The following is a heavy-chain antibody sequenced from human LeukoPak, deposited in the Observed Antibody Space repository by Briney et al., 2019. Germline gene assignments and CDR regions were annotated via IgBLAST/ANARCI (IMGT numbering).Heavy chain of an antibody. Sequence: SGGSLRLSCAASGFAFSSYTMNWVRQAPGRGLEWVSYISSSTSTIYYADSVKGRFTISRDNAKNSLYLQMNSLRDEDTAVYYCAKGRAGKEYYFDYWGQGTLVTVSS. J-gene: IGHJ4*02. CDR3: AKGRAGKEYYFDY. CDR2: ISSSTSTI. V-gene: IGHV3-48*02. D-gene: IGHD3-10*01. CDR1: GFAFSSYT.